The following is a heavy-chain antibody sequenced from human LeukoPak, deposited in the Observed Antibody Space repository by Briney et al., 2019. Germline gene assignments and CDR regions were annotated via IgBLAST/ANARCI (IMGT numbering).Heavy chain of an antibody. CDR1: GFTFDDYA. CDR3: AKGVVRCSSTSCYAGALRDDALDV. J-gene: IGHJ3*01. D-gene: IGHD2-2*01. V-gene: IGHV3-43*02. Sequence: GGSLRLSCAASGFTFDDYAMHWVRQAPGKGLEWVSLISGSGDYTYYADSVKGRFTISRDITTNSLYLQMNSLRTEDTALYYCAKGVVRCSSTSCYAGALRDDALDVWGQGTTVTVSS. CDR2: ISGSGDYT.